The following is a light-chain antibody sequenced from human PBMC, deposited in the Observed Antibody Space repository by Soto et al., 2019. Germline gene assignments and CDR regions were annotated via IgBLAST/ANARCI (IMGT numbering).Light chain of an antibody. V-gene: IGKV3-20*01. J-gene: IGKJ1*01. CDR2: GAS. CDR3: QQCGSSPKT. CDR1: QSITSRY. Sequence: EIVLTQSPGTLSLSPGERATLSCRASQSITSRYLVWYQQKPGQPPRLLIYGASTRATGIPDRFSGSGSGTDFTLTLSRLEPEDFAVYYCQQCGSSPKTFGQGTKVEIK.